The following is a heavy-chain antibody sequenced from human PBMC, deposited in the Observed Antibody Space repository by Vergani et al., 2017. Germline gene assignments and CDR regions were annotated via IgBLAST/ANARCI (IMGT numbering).Heavy chain of an antibody. CDR3: ARAYYDFWSGYYLDY. V-gene: IGHV1-2*04. CDR2: INPNSGGT. CDR1: GYTFTGYY. D-gene: IGHD3-3*01. J-gene: IGHJ4*02. Sequence: QVQLVQSGAEVKKPGASVKVSCKASGYTFTGYYMHWVRQAPGQGLECMGWINPNSGGTNYAQKFQGWVTMTRDTSISTAYMELSRLRSDDTAVYYCARAYYDFWSGYYLDYWGQGTLVTVSS.